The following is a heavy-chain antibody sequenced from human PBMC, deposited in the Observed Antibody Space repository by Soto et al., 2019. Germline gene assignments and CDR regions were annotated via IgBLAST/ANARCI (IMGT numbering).Heavy chain of an antibody. Sequence: QVQLQESGPGLVKPSQTLSLTCTVSGGSISSGGYYWSWIRQQPGKGLEWIGYIYYSGSTYYNPSLKSRVTISVDTSKNQFSLKLSSVTAADTAVYYCARDSSPAVGDYYFDYWGQGTLVTVSS. J-gene: IGHJ4*02. V-gene: IGHV4-31*03. D-gene: IGHD3-10*01. CDR1: GGSISSGGYY. CDR3: ARDSSPAVGDYYFDY. CDR2: IYYSGST.